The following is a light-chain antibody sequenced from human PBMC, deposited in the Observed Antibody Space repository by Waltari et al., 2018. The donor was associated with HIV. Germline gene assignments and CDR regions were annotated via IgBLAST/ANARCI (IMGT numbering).Light chain of an antibody. V-gene: IGLV1-47*01. CDR1: TANIGATL. CDR2: RDN. J-gene: IGLJ2*01. CDR3: AVLDDTLGGGV. Sequence: QSVLTQPPSASGTPGQKVTIPCSGGTANIGATLLFCFQQFPGTAPKLLIYRDNLRHSGVPARFSGSKSGTSASLTISGLRSDDEAHYFCAVLDDTLGGGVFGGGTKLTVL.